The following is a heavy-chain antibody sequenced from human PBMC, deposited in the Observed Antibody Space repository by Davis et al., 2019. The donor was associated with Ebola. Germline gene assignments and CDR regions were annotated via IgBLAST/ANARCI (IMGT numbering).Heavy chain of an antibody. CDR3: ARDRIVGARGHYYYYGMDV. J-gene: IGHJ6*02. CDR1: GFTFSSYW. Sequence: PGGSLRLSCAASGFTFSSYWMSWVRQAPGKGLEWVANIKQDGSEKYYVDSVKGRFTISRDNAKNSLYLQMNSLRAEDTAVYYCARDRIVGARGHYYYYGMDVWGQGTTVTVSS. D-gene: IGHD1-26*01. V-gene: IGHV3-7*01. CDR2: IKQDGSEK.